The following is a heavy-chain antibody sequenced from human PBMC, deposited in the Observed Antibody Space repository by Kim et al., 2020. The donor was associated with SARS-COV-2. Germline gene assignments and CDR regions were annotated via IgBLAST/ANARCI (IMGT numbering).Heavy chain of an antibody. V-gene: IGHV4-39*01. CDR2: IYYSGST. CDR1: GGSISSSSYY. D-gene: IGHD5-12*01. J-gene: IGHJ4*02. CDR3: ARQDPQWIRFENYFDY. Sequence: SETLSLTCTVSGGSISSSSYYWGWIRQPPGKGLEWIGSIYYSGSTYYNPSLKIRVTISLATSKNQFSMKLSSVTAADTAVYYCARQDPQWIRFENYFDYWGQGTLVTVSS.